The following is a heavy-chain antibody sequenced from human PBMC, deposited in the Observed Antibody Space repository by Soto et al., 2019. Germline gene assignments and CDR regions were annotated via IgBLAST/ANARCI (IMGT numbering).Heavy chain of an antibody. CDR2: ISSSGSTI. J-gene: IGHJ6*02. CDR1: GFTFSSYE. CDR3: ARSSAAAGPRGYYGMDV. D-gene: IGHD6-13*01. Sequence: LRLSCAASGFTFSSYEMNWVRQAPGKGLEWVSYISSSGSTIYYADSVKGRFTISRDNAKNSLYLQMNSLRAEDTDVYYCARSSAAAGPRGYYGMDVCGQGTTVTVSS. V-gene: IGHV3-48*03.